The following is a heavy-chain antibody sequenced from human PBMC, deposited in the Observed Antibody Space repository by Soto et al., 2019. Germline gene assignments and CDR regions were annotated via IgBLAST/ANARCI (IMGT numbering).Heavy chain of an antibody. CDR1: GGSISNYY. D-gene: IGHD3-10*01. V-gene: IGHV4-59*01. CDR2: VYYSGTT. J-gene: IGHJ4*02. Sequence: QVQLQESGPGLVKPSETLSLTCTVSGGSISNYYWRWIRQSPGKGLEWIGYVYYSGTTNSNPSLKSRVAISVDPSQTQLSLRLSSVTAADTAVSYCAREREVPMVRGVITMFDYWGQGTQVTVSS. CDR3: AREREVPMVRGVITMFDY.